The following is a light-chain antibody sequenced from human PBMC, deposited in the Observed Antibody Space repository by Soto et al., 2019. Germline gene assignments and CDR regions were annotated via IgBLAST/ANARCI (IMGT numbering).Light chain of an antibody. J-gene: IGLJ2*01. V-gene: IGLV2-14*02. CDR1: SSDVGSHDL. Sequence: QSALTQPASVSGSPGQSITISCTGTSSDVGSHDLVSWYQQHPANAPKLMIYGVTDRPSGVSNRFSGSKSGNTASLTISGLQAEDEADYYCSSYTTSITLEDPVLFGGGTQLTVL. CDR3: SSYTTSITLEDPVL. CDR2: GVT.